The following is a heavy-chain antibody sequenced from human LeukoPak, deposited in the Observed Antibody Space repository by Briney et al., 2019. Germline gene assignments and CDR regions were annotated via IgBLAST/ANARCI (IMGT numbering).Heavy chain of an antibody. CDR2: INHSGST. J-gene: IGHJ4*02. D-gene: IGHD3-22*01. CDR3: ARVSYDSSGYYTDYFDY. Sequence: PSETLSLTCAVYGGSFSGYYWSWIRQPPGKGLEWIGEINHSGSTNYNPSLKSRVTISVDTSKNQFSLKLGSVTAADTAVYYCARVSYDSSGYYTDYFDYWGQGTLVTVSS. V-gene: IGHV4-34*01. CDR1: GGSFSGYY.